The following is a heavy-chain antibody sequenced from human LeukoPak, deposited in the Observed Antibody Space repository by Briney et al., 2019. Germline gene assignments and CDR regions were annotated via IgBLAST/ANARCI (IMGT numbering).Heavy chain of an antibody. J-gene: IGHJ4*02. Sequence: QTGGSLRLSCAASGFTFSNAWMSWVRQAPGKGLEWVSAISGSGGSTYYADSVKGRFTISRDNSKNTLYLQMNSLRAEDTAVYYCAKGPYYYDSSAPPGSLDYWGQGTLVTVSS. CDR2: ISGSGGST. CDR1: GFTFSNAW. D-gene: IGHD3-22*01. CDR3: AKGPYYYDSSAPPGSLDY. V-gene: IGHV3-23*01.